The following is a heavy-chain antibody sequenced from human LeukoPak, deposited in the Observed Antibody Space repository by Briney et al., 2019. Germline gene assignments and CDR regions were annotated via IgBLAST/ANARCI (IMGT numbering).Heavy chain of an antibody. D-gene: IGHD2-21*02. V-gene: IGHV5-51*01. J-gene: IGHJ4*02. CDR1: GYSFTSYW. CDR2: IYPGDSDT. Sequence: GESLKISCKGSGYSFTSYWIGWVRQMPGKGLEWMGIIYPGDSDTRYSPSFQGQVTISADKSISTAYLQWSSLKASDTAMYYCARHEAYCGGDCYSDPFQSDYWGQGTLVTVSS. CDR3: ARHEAYCGGDCYSDPFQSDY.